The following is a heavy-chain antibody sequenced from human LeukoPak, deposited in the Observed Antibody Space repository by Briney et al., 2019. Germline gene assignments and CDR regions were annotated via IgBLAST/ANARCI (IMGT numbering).Heavy chain of an antibody. D-gene: IGHD4-17*01. Sequence: GASVKVSCKSSGGTFSSYAISWVRQAPGQRLEWMGRIIPILGIANYAQKFQGRVTITADKSTSTAYMELSSLRSEDTAVYYCARSTVTTREYYGMDVWGQGTTVTVSS. V-gene: IGHV1-69*04. CDR1: GGTFSSYA. J-gene: IGHJ6*02. CDR3: ARSTVTTREYYGMDV. CDR2: IIPILGIA.